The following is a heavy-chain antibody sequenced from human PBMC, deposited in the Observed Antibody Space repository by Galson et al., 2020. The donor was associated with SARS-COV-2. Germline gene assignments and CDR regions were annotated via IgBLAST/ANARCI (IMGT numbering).Heavy chain of an antibody. CDR3: AKDDNYYYDSVYLNPDY. CDR2: IRYDGTNK. Sequence: GRSLRLSCVASGFTFSSSGMHWVRQAPGKGLEWVAFIRYDGTNKFYGDSVRGRFSISRDNSKNSLYLQMNSLRADDTALYYCAKDDNYYYDSVYLNPDYWGQGTLVTGSS. J-gene: IGHJ4*02. D-gene: IGHD3-22*01. V-gene: IGHV3-30*02. CDR1: GFTFSSSG.